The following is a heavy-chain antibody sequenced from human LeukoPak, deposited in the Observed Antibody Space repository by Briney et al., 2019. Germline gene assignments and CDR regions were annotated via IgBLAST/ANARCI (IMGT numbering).Heavy chain of an antibody. J-gene: IGHJ4*02. D-gene: IGHD5-24*01. CDR2: IIPILGIA. V-gene: IGHV1-69*04. CDR3: ARDPGTPWPTFDY. Sequence: SVTVSCKASGGTFSSYAISWVRQAPGQGLEWMGRIIPILGIANYAQKFQGRVTITADKSTSTAYMELSSLRSEDTAVYYCARDPGTPWPTFDYWGQGTLVTVSS. CDR1: GGTFSSYA.